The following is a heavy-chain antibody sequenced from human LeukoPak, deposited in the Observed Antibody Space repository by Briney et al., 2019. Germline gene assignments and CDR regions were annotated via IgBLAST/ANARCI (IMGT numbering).Heavy chain of an antibody. J-gene: IGHJ4*02. Sequence: GGSLRLSCAASGFTFSSYGMHWVRQAPGKGLEWVAVIWYDGSNKYYADSVKGRFTISRDNSKNTLYLQMNSLRAEDTAVYYCARDHLLREHYYDSSGRYFDYWGQGTLVTVSS. CDR2: IWYDGSNK. D-gene: IGHD3-22*01. CDR3: ARDHLLREHYYDSSGRYFDY. CDR1: GFTFSSYG. V-gene: IGHV3-33*01.